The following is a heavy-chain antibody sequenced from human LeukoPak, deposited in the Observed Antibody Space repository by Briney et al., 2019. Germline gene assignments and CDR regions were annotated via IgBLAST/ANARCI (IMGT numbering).Heavy chain of an antibody. J-gene: IGHJ3*02. CDR1: GFTFSSYA. V-gene: IGHV3-23*01. CDR3: AKPTRWRYSGYDAFDI. D-gene: IGHD5-12*01. Sequence: PGGSLRLSCAASGFTFSSYAMCWVRQAPGKGLEWVSAISGSGGSTYYADSVKGRFTISRDNSKNTLYLQMNSLRAEDTAVYYCAKPTRWRYSGYDAFDIWGQGTMVTVSS. CDR2: ISGSGGST.